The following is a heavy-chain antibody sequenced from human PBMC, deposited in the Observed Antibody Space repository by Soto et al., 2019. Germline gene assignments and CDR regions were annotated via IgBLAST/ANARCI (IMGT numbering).Heavy chain of an antibody. Sequence: PSETLSLTCTVSGGSVSSGSFYWSWIRQPPGKGLEWIGYTYYSGNTNYNSSLKSRLTISLDTSKNQFSLKLSSVTAADTAVYYCVRGGLGYKYGTNWFDPWGQGTLVTSPQ. J-gene: IGHJ5*02. CDR2: TYYSGNT. CDR3: VRGGLGYKYGTNWFDP. CDR1: GGSVSSGSFY. D-gene: IGHD5-18*01. V-gene: IGHV4-61*01.